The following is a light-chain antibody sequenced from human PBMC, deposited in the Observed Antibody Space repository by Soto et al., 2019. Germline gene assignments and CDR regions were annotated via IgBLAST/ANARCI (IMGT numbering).Light chain of an antibody. J-gene: IGKJ1*01. CDR3: QRSRDLPQT. CDR1: QTVRSNY. V-gene: IGKV3-20*01. Sequence: ETVLTQSPGTLSLSPGERATRSCRASQTVRSNYLAWYQQKPGQAPRLLIYNSSTMATGIPDRFSGSGSGTDFTLTISRLEPEDFAMYYCQRSRDLPQTFGQGTKV. CDR2: NSS.